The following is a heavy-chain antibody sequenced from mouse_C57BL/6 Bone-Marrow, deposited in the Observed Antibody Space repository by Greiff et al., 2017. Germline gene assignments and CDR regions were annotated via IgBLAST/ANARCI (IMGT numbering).Heavy chain of an antibody. CDR2: IHPNSGST. D-gene: IGHD1-1*01. CDR1: GYTFTSYW. V-gene: IGHV1-64*01. Sequence: QVQLQQPGAELVKPGASVKLSCTASGYTFTSYWMHWVKQRPGQGLEWIGMIHPNSGSTNYNEKFKSKATLTVDKSSSTAYMQLSSLTSEDSAVYDCASPGGYYYAYYFDYWGQGTTLTVSS. CDR3: ASPGGYYYAYYFDY. J-gene: IGHJ2*01.